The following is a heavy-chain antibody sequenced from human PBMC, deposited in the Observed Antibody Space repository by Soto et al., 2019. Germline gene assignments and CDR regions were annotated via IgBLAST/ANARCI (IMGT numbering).Heavy chain of an antibody. CDR2: IYYSGST. CDR3: AREDCSGGSCYYGMDV. D-gene: IGHD2-15*01. Sequence: SETLSLTCTVSGGSISSGHYYWSWIRQPPGKGLEWIGYIYYSGSTYYNPSLKSRVNISIDTSKNQFSLKLRSVTAADTAVYYCAREDCSGGSCYYGMDVWGQGTTVTVSS. CDR1: GGSISSGHYY. V-gene: IGHV4-30-4*01. J-gene: IGHJ6*02.